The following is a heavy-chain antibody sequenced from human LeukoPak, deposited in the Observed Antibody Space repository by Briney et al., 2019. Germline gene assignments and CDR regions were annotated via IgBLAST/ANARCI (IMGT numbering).Heavy chain of an antibody. J-gene: IGHJ4*02. V-gene: IGHV3-23*01. Sequence: HTGGSLRLSCAASGFTFSSYAMSWVRQAPGKGLEWVSAISGSGGSTYYAGSVKGRFTISRDNSKNTLYLQMNSLRAEDTAVYYCAKLVLDFDYWGQGTLVTVSS. CDR3: AKLVLDFDY. CDR2: ISGSGGST. CDR1: GFTFSSYA. D-gene: IGHD2-8*01.